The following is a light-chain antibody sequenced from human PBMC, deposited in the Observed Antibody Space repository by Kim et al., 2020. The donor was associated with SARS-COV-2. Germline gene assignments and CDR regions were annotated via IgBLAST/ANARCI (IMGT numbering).Light chain of an antibody. CDR2: GTS. J-gene: IGKJ1*01. V-gene: IGKV1-13*02. CDR3: QQFKSFPPT. CDR1: QGIGTS. Sequence: AIQLAQSPSSLSASVGDRVTITCRASQGIGTSLVWYRQRPGKAPQLLMEGTSTLESGVPSGFTGSGSGTDFNLTFSSLQPEDFATLYCQQFKSFPPTFGQGTKVDIK.